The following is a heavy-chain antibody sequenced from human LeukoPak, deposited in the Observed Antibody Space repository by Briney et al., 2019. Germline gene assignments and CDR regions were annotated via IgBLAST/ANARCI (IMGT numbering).Heavy chain of an antibody. CDR3: AKGDDYGDYVYPL. CDR2: ISGSGGST. Sequence: GGSLRLSCAASGFTFSSYAVSWVRQAPGKGLEWVSAISGSGGSTYYADSVKGRFTISRDNSKNTLYLQMNSLRAEDTAVYYCAKGDDYGDYVYPLWGQGTLVTVSS. CDR1: GFTFSSYA. J-gene: IGHJ4*02. V-gene: IGHV3-23*01. D-gene: IGHD4-17*01.